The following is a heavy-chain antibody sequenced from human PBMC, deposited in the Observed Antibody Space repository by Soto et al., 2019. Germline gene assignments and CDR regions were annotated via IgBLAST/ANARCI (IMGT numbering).Heavy chain of an antibody. CDR2: INPNRCGT. J-gene: IGHJ5*02. CDR1: GYTFTGSY. V-gene: IGHV1-2*02. D-gene: IGHD3-22*01. Sequence: ASVKVSCKASGYTFTGSYMHWVRPATGQGIEWMGWINPNRCGTNYAQKFQGRVTMTRDTSISTAYMEPSRLRSDDTAVYYCARDKGYDSSGYFGVYGFDPWGQGTLVTVSS. CDR3: ARDKGYDSSGYFGVYGFDP.